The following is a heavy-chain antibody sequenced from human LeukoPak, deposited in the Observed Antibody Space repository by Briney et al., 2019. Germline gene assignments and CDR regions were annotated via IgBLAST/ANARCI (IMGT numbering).Heavy chain of an antibody. J-gene: IGHJ4*02. CDR3: AREIITMVRGVPIRVFDY. CDR1: GGSFSGYY. V-gene: IGHV4-59*01. D-gene: IGHD3-10*01. CDR2: IYYSGST. Sequence: SETLSLTCAVYGGSFSGYYWSWIRQPPGKGLEWIGYIYYSGSTNYNPSLKSRVTISVDTSKNQFSLKLSSVTAADTAVYYCAREIITMVRGVPIRVFDYWGQGTLVTVSS.